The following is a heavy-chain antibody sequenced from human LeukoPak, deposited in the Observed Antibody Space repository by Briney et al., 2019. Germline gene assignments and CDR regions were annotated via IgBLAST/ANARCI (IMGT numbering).Heavy chain of an antibody. CDR1: TYTFTRYG. D-gene: IGHD3-10*01. CDR2: ISGYNGNT. J-gene: IGHJ4*02. Sequence: ASVKVSCKASTYTFTRYGISWVRQAPGQGLEWMGWISGYNGNTNYAQKFLGRVSMTADTSTSTAYMELRSLRSDDTAVYYCAREVDRGTPIWGQGTLVTVSS. V-gene: IGHV1-18*01. CDR3: AREVDRGTPI.